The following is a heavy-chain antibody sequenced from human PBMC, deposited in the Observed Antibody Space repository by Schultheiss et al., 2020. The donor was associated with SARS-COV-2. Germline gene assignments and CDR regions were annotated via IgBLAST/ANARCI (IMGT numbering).Heavy chain of an antibody. V-gene: IGHV3-7*03. CDR3: ARESGPYYYDSSGQDY. Sequence: GGSLRLPCAASGFTFSSYWMSWVRQAPGKGLEWVANIKQDGSEKYYVDSVKGRFTISRDNAKNSLYLQMNSLRAEDTAVYYCARESGPYYYDSSGQDYWGQGTLVTVSS. J-gene: IGHJ4*02. D-gene: IGHD3-22*01. CDR2: IKQDGSEK. CDR1: GFTFSSYW.